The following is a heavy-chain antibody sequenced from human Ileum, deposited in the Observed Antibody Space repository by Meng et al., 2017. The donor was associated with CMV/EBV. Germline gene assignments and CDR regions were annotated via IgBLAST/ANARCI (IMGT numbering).Heavy chain of an antibody. CDR3: TTDGGFH. CDR1: GLAVSENY. Sequence: GESLKISCAASGLAVSENYMNWVRQAPGKGLEWVGRIKNEVRGGTPDYAAPVKGRFTISKDDSKNTLYLQMNTLTTADTALYYCTTDGGFHWGQGTLVTVSS. D-gene: IGHD3-16*01. CDR2: IKNEVRGGTP. J-gene: IGHJ4*02. V-gene: IGHV3-15*01.